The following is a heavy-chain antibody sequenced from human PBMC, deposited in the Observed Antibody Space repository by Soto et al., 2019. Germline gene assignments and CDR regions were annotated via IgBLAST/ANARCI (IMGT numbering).Heavy chain of an antibody. J-gene: IGHJ4*02. CDR2: ISAYNGNT. CDR1: GYTFTSYG. CDR3: ARDGVDIVATTPADY. Sequence: ASVKVSCKASGYTFTSYGISWVRQAPGQGLEWVGWISAYNGNTNYAQKLQGRVTMTTDTSTSTAYMELRSLRSDDTAVYYCARDGVDIVATTPADYWGQGTLVTVSS. D-gene: IGHD5-12*01. V-gene: IGHV1-18*01.